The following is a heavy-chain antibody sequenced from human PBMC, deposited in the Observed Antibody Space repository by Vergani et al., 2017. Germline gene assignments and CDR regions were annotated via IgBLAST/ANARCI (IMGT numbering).Heavy chain of an antibody. V-gene: IGHV3-23*01. CDR1: GFTFSSYA. CDR3: AREGEYQLHGVSYYYYGMDV. Sequence: EVQLLESGGGLVQPGGSLRLSCAASGFTFSSYAMSWVRQAPGKGLEWVSAISGSGGSTYYADSVKGRFTISRDNAKNSLYLQMNSLRAEDTAVYYCAREGEYQLHGVSYYYYGMDVWGQGTTVTVSS. D-gene: IGHD2-2*01. J-gene: IGHJ6*02. CDR2: ISGSGGST.